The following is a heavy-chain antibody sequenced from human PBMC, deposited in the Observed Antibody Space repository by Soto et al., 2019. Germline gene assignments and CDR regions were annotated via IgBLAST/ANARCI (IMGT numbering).Heavy chain of an antibody. J-gene: IGHJ6*02. D-gene: IGHD3-3*01. CDR1: GGSISSSSYY. V-gene: IGHV4-39*07. Sequence: ASETLSLTCTVSGGSISSSSYYWCWIRQPPGKGLEWIGSIYYSGSTYYNPSLKSRVTISVDTSKNQFSLKLSSVTAADTAVYYCAXDLGFWSGYPDNYGMDVWGQGTTVTVSS. CDR3: AXDLGFWSGYPDNYGMDV. CDR2: IYYSGST.